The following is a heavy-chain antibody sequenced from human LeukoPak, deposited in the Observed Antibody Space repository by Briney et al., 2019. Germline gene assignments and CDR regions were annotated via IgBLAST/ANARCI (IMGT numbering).Heavy chain of an antibody. Sequence: GGSLRLSCAASGFTFSSYAMSWVRQAPGKGLEWVSAIIPSRATYYADSVKGRFTISRDNSKNTLSLQMNSLRAEDTAVYYCAKDDGYNTYNQYDYWGQGTLVTVSS. CDR3: AKDDGYNTYNQYDY. J-gene: IGHJ4*02. D-gene: IGHD5-24*01. CDR1: GFTFSSYA. V-gene: IGHV3-23*01. CDR2: IIPSRAT.